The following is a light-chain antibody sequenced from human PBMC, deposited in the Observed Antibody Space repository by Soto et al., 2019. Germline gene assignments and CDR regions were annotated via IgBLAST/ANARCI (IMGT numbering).Light chain of an antibody. Sequence: QLVLTQPPSESGTPGQRVTISCSGSSSNIGSNYVYWYQQLPGTAPKLLIYKNNQRPSGVPDRFSGSKSGTSASLAISGLRSEDEADYYCAAWDDSLTSLFGGGTKLTVL. CDR1: SSNIGSNY. CDR2: KNN. J-gene: IGLJ2*01. CDR3: AAWDDSLTSL. V-gene: IGLV1-47*01.